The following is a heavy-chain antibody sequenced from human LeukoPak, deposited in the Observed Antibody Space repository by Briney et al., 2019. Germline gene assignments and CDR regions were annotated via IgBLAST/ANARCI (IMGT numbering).Heavy chain of an antibody. Sequence: SETLSLTCTVSGDSITGYHWSWVRQPPGKGLEWIGYIYYSGSTNYNPSLKSRVTISVDTSKNQFSLKLSSVTAADTAVYYCARGELAGDRRSFDYWGQGTLVTVSS. V-gene: IGHV4-59*01. D-gene: IGHD7-27*01. CDR1: GDSITGYH. J-gene: IGHJ4*02. CDR2: IYYSGST. CDR3: ARGELAGDRRSFDY.